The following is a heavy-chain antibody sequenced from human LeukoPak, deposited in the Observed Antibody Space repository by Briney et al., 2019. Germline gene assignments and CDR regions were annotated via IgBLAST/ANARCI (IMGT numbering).Heavy chain of an antibody. CDR3: AAHSSGSSYYFDY. Sequence: PSQTLSLTCTASGGSISSGTYYWSWIRQPAGKGLEWIGRIYTSGSTNYNPSLKSGVTISVDASKNQFSLKLSSVTAADTAVYYWAAHSSGSSYYFDYWGQGTLVTVSS. D-gene: IGHD3-22*01. CDR2: IYTSGST. J-gene: IGHJ4*02. CDR1: GGSISSGTYY. V-gene: IGHV4-61*02.